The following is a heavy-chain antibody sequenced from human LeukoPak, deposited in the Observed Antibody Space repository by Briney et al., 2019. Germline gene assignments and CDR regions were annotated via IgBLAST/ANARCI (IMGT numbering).Heavy chain of an antibody. CDR1: RGSIISGGSY. Sequence: PSETLSLTSTVPRGSIISGGSYWSWIRQQPGKGLEWIGYIYYSGSTYYNPSLKSRVTISVDTSKNQFSLKLSSVTAADTAVYYCARGGPSTYYYDGSGYSPNDYWGQGTLVTVSS. V-gene: IGHV4-31*03. D-gene: IGHD3-22*01. J-gene: IGHJ4*02. CDR2: IYYSGST. CDR3: ARGGPSTYYYDGSGYSPNDY.